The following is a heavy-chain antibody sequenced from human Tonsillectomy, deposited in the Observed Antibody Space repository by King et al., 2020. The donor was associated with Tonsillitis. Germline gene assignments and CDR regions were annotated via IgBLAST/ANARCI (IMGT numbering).Heavy chain of an antibody. CDR2: IMPIFGTT. V-gene: IGHV1-69*01. Sequence: VQLVESGAEVKKPGSSVKVSCKASGGTFSNYTITWVRQAPGQGLEWMGGIMPIFGTTNYAQKLQGRVTITADESTTTAYMELTSLRSEDTAVYYCARDQGYSYGYYYYYGMDVWGQGTTVTVSS. CDR3: ARDQGYSYGYYYYYGMDV. CDR1: GGTFSNYT. J-gene: IGHJ6*02. D-gene: IGHD5-18*01.